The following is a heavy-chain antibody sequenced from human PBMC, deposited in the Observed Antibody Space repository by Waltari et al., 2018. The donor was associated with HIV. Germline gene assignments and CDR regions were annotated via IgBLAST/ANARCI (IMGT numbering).Heavy chain of an antibody. CDR1: GFRFSNAW. CDR3: TTVAVGAAFGGS. Sequence: EVQLVESGGGLVKPGGSLRVPWVGPGFRFSNAWLTWVRQAPGKGLEWVGRIKSKRDGGTTENAAPVKGRFTISRDDSKNTLFLQMNSLKTEDTAVYYCTTVAVGAAFGGSWGQGTLVTVSS. J-gene: IGHJ5*02. V-gene: IGHV3-15*01. CDR2: IKSKRDGGTT. D-gene: IGHD1-26*01.